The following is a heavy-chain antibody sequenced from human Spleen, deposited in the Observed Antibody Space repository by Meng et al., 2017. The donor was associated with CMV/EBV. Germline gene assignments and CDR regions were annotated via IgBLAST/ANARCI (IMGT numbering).Heavy chain of an antibody. Sequence: GESLKISCAVSGFTFRSYAMSWDRQAPGKGLEWISSISGSGGSTSYADSVKGRFTISRDNSKNTLYLQMNSLRAEDTAVYYCAAWGEGYFDYWGQGTLVTVSS. D-gene: IGHD3-16*01. J-gene: IGHJ4*02. CDR2: ISGSGGST. CDR1: GFTFRSYA. CDR3: AAWGEGYFDY. V-gene: IGHV3-23*01.